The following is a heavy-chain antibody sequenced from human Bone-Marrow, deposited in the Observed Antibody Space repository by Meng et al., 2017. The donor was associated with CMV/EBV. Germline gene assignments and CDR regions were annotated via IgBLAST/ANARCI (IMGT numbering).Heavy chain of an antibody. Sequence: ASVKVSCKASGDTFSGYYVHWVRQAPGQGLEWMGTLNPSGGSTSYPQKIQGRVTMTSDTSTNTVYMELSTLRSEDTAIYYCARGWSISSSYFYYGIHVWGQGTTVTISS. J-gene: IGHJ6*02. V-gene: IGHV1-46*01. CDR1: GDTFSGYY. D-gene: IGHD3-10*01. CDR2: LNPSGGST. CDR3: ARGWSISSSYFYYGIHV.